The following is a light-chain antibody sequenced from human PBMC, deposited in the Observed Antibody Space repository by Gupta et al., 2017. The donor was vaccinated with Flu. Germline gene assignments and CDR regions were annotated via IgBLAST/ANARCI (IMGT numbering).Light chain of an antibody. CDR1: SSDVGGYNY. V-gene: IGLV2-14*01. CDR2: EVS. CDR3: SSYTSSSTHWV. J-gene: IGLJ3*02. Sequence: QSALTQPASVSGSPGQSITISCTGTSSDVGGYNYVSWYQQHPGKAPKLMIYEVSNRPSGVSNRFSGSNSGNTASLTISGLHAEDEADYYCSSYTSSSTHWVFGGGTKLTVL.